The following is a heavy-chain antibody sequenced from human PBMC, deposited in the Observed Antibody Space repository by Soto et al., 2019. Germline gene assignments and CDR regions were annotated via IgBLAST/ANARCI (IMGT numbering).Heavy chain of an antibody. J-gene: IGHJ4*02. D-gene: IGHD3-22*01. CDR3: ARVRDYYDASGYYHRYYFDY. CDR2: ISAYNGNT. Sequence: GSVKVCFKASGYPFTSYGISLVRQAPGQGVEWIGWISAYNGNTNYAQKPQGRVTMTTDTSTSTAYMELRSLRSDDTAVYYCARVRDYYDASGYYHRYYFDYWGQGTMVTVSS. CDR1: GYPFTSYG. V-gene: IGHV1-18*04.